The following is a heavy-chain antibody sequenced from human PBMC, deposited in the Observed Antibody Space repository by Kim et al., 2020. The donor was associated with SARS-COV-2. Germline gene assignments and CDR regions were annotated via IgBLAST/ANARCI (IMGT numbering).Heavy chain of an antibody. J-gene: IGHJ4*02. CDR1: GFTFSSYA. Sequence: GGSLRLSCAASGFTFSSYAMSWVRQAPGKGLEWVSVIYSGGSSTYYADSVKGRFTISRDNSKNTLYLQMNSLRAEDTAVYYCAKGRGKSNAFDYWGQGTLVTVSS. V-gene: IGHV3-23*03. CDR3: AKGRGKSNAFDY. CDR2: IYSGGSST.